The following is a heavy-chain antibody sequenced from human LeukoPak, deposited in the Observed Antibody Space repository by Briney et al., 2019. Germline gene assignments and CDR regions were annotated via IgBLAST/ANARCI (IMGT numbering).Heavy chain of an antibody. CDR2: ISGSGGST. CDR1: GFTFSSYA. Sequence: GGSLRLSCAASGFTFSSYAMNWVRQAPGKGPEWVSSISGSGGSTYYADSVKGRFTISRDNSKNTLYLQMNSLRAEDTAVYYCARDGLEGFGDPGGWFDPWGQGTLVTVSS. J-gene: IGHJ5*02. CDR3: ARDGLEGFGDPGGWFDP. V-gene: IGHV3-23*01. D-gene: IGHD3-10*01.